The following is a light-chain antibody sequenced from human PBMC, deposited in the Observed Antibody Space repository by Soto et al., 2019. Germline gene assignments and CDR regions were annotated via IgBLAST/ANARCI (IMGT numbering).Light chain of an antibody. Sequence: QTVVTQEPSLTVSPGGTVTLTCASSTGPVTSGYYPNWFQQKPGQAPRPLIYSTTNEHSWTPARFSGSLLGGKAALTLSGVLPDDEAEYYCLLYYGSAQPNWVFGGGTKLTVL. J-gene: IGLJ3*02. CDR2: STT. V-gene: IGLV7-43*01. CDR1: TGPVTSGYY. CDR3: LLYYGSAQPNWV.